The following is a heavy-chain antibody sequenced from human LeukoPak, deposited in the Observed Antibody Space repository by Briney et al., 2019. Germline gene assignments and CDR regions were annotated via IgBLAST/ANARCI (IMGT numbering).Heavy chain of an antibody. J-gene: IGHJ4*02. V-gene: IGHV3-30-3*02. Sequence: GGSLRLSCAASGFTFSSYAMHWVRQAPGKGLEWVAVISYDGSNKYYADSVKGRFTISRDNSKNTLYLQMNSLRAEDTAVYYCAKIPDWNDLDYWGQGTLVTVSS. CDR1: GFTFSSYA. CDR3: AKIPDWNDLDY. D-gene: IGHD1-1*01. CDR2: ISYDGSNK.